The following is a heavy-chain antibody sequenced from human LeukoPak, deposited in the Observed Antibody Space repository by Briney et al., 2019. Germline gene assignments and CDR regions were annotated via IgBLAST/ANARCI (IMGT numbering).Heavy chain of an antibody. V-gene: IGHV3-23*01. CDR1: GFTFGSYA. Sequence: GGSLRLSCAASGFTFGSYAMSWVRQAPGKGLEWVSALSGGGGSTYYSDSVEGRFLISRDNSKSTLFLQMNSLRAEDTAVYYCAKRIIEARENGDSNWLDPWGQGTLVTVSS. CDR3: AKRIIEARENGDSNWLDP. J-gene: IGHJ5*01. CDR2: LSGGGGST. D-gene: IGHD4-17*01.